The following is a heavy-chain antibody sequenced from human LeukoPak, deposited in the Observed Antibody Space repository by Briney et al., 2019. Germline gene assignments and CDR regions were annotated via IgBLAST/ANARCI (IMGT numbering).Heavy chain of an antibody. CDR1: GYTFTGYY. J-gene: IGHJ6*02. CDR3: ARAPRLVRYFDWSKDYYGMDV. V-gene: IGHV1-2*02. CDR2: NNPNSGGT. D-gene: IGHD3-9*01. Sequence: ASVKVSCKASGYTFTGYYIHWVRQAPGQGLEWMGWNNPNSGGTNYAQKFQGRVTMTRDTSISTAYMELSRLRSDDTAVYYCARAPRLVRYFDWSKDYYGMDVWGQGTTVTVSS.